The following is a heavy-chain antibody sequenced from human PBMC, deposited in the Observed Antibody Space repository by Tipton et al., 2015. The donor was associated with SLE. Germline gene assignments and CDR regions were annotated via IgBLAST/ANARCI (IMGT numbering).Heavy chain of an antibody. CDR1: GFTFRGSW. CDR3: ARDGSGWSAY. V-gene: IGHV3-7*01. CDR2: IKQDEKEK. D-gene: IGHD6-19*01. Sequence: SLRLSCVASGFTFRGSWMIWVRQAPGKGLEWVGNIKQDEKEKYYVESVKGRFTISRDNAENSLYFQMNSLRDEDTAVYYCARDGSGWSAYWGQGTLVTVSS. J-gene: IGHJ4*02.